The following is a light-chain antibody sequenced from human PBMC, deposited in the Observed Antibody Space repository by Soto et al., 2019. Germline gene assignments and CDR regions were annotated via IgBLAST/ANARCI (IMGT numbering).Light chain of an antibody. CDR2: GAS. CDR3: QQYHNSPLT. Sequence: EIVMTQSPATLSVSPWESATLSCRASQSVSSNLAWHQQKPGQAPRPLVFGASSRATGVPDRFSGSGSGTDFTLTISGLEPEDFALYYCQQYHNSPLTFGQGTKVDIK. CDR1: QSVSSN. J-gene: IGKJ1*01. V-gene: IGKV3D-15*01.